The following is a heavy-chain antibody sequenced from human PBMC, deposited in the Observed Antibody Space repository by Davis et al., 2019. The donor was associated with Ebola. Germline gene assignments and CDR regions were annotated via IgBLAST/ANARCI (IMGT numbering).Heavy chain of an antibody. CDR1: GGSVSSGGYY. V-gene: IGHV4-61*08. Sequence: MPSETLSLTCTVSGGSVSSGGYYWNWIRQPPGKGLEWIGYIYYSGSTDYSPSLRGRVTISLDTSKNQFSLRLSSVTAADTAVYYCARDRGPYNWFDPWGQGTLVTVSS. CDR3: ARDRGPYNWFDP. J-gene: IGHJ5*02. CDR2: IYYSGST.